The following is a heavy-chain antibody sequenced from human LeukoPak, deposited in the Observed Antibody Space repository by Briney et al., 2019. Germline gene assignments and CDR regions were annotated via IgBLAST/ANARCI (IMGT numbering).Heavy chain of an antibody. CDR2: IYYSGST. V-gene: IGHV4-59*12. J-gene: IGHJ4*02. CDR1: GGSISSYY. D-gene: IGHD3-22*01. Sequence: PSETLSLTCTVSGGSISSYYWSWIRQPPGKGLEWIGYIYYSGSTYYNPSLKSRLTISVDTSKNQFSLKMSSVTAADTAVYYCARRYYYNSSGYYDYWGQGTLVTVSS. CDR3: ARRYYYNSSGYYDY.